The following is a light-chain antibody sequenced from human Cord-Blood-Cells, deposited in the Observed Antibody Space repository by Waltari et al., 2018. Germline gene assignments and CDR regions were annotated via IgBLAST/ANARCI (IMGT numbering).Light chain of an antibody. V-gene: IGLV3-25*03. J-gene: IGLJ2*01. Sequence: SYELTQPPSVSVSPGQTARITCSGDALPKQYAYVYQQKPGQAPVLVIYKDSERPSGIPERFSGSSSGTTVTLTISGVQAEDEADYYCQSADSSGTYPVVFGGGTKLTVL. CDR2: KDS. CDR1: ALPKQY. CDR3: QSADSSGTYPVV.